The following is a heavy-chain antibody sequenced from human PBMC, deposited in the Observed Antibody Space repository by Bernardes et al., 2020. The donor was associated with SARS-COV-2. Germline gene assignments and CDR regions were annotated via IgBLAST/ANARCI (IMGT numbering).Heavy chain of an antibody. CDR3: AREEMATIFGAWGY. CDR2: IAYDGITK. CDR1: GFTLSTYA. J-gene: IGHJ4*02. D-gene: IGHD3-10*02. Sequence: GGSLRLSCAASGFTLSTYARHWVRQAQGKGLEWMAIIAYDGITKYNADSVKGRFTITRDNSKNTLFLQMNSRRAEDTAVYYCAREEMATIFGAWGYWGQGTLVTVSS. V-gene: IGHV3-30-3*01.